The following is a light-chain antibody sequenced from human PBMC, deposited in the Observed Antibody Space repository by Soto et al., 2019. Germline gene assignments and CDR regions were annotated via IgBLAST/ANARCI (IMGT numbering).Light chain of an antibody. CDR2: DLR. CDR1: TSDIGLYNY. Sequence: QSVLTQPDSVSGSPGQSITISCTGSTSDIGLYNYVSWFQRHPGAAPKLLIYDLRNRPSGVSNRFSGSKSGSTASLTISGLQPEDEADYFCASYTSSRTYVFGTGTKVTVL. J-gene: IGLJ1*01. CDR3: ASYTSSRTYV. V-gene: IGLV2-14*03.